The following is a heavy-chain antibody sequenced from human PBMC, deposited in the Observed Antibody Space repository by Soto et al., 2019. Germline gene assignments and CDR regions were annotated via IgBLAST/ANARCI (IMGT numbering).Heavy chain of an antibody. CDR1: DGSVSSGSYY. J-gene: IGHJ4*02. D-gene: IGHD5-12*01. Sequence: SETLSLTCTVSDGSVSSGSYYWTWIRQPPGKGLEWIGYIYSSGSTLYNPSLKSRVIISVDTSMNQFSLKLSSVTAADTAVYYCARDSLAFFDSWGQGTLVTVSS. V-gene: IGHV4-61*01. CDR2: IYSSGST. CDR3: ARDSLAFFDS.